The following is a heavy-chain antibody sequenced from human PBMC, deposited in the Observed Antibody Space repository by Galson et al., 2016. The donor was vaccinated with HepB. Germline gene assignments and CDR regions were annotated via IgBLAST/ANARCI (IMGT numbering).Heavy chain of an antibody. CDR2: IYSGGST. Sequence: SLRLSCAASGFTVNNNYMKWVRQAPGKGLEWVSLIYSGGSTHYADSVKGRFTISRDNSKNTLYLQMNSLRAEDTAVYYCARDRQCSGTSCRGLWGQGTQVTVSS. CDR3: ARDRQCSGTSCRGL. D-gene: IGHD2-2*01. CDR1: GFTVNNNY. J-gene: IGHJ4*02. V-gene: IGHV3-53*01.